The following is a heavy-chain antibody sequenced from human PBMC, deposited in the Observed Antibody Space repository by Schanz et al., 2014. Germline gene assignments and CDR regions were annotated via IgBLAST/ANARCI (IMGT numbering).Heavy chain of an antibody. D-gene: IGHD3-10*01. CDR1: GLIFSNYV. Sequence: EVQLLESGGGLVQPGGSLKLSCAASGLIFSNYVMSWVRQAPGKGLEWVSAILGLASTTYYADSVKGRFTISRDNSKNTLYLQMNSLRAEDTDVYYCAKYRGYYRVSGSYRELEYWGQGTLVTVSS. J-gene: IGHJ4*02. CDR2: ILGLASTT. V-gene: IGHV3-23*01. CDR3: AKYRGYYRVSGSYRELEY.